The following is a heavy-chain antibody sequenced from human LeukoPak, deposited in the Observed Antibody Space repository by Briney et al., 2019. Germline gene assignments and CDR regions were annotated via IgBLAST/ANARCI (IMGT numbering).Heavy chain of an antibody. CDR1: GFTFDDYA. D-gene: IGHD3-22*01. CDR3: AIDIGWDGISGTLHY. CDR2: ISGDGGST. J-gene: IGHJ4*02. Sequence: GGSLRLSCAASGFTFDDYAMHWVRQAPGKGLEWVSLISGDGGSTYYADSVKGRFTISRDNSKNSLYLQMNRLRTEDTALYYCAIDIGWDGISGTLHYWGQGTLVTVSS. V-gene: IGHV3-43*02.